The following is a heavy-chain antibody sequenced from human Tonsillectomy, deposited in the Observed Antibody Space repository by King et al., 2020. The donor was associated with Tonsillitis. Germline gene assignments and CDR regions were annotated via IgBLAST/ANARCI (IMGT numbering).Heavy chain of an antibody. J-gene: IGHJ4*02. CDR1: GGSIRSSSYF. CDR3: ARGGRYCSSTSCWGEFDY. V-gene: IGHV4-39*02. CDR2: IYYSGTT. D-gene: IGHD2-2*01. Sequence: QLQESGPGLVKPSETLSLTCAVSGGSIRSSSYFWGWIRQPPGKGLGWIVSIYYSGTTYYNPSLKSRVTVSVDTSKNHFSLKVTPVTAADTAVYFCARGGRYCSSTSCWGEFDYWGQGTLVTVSS.